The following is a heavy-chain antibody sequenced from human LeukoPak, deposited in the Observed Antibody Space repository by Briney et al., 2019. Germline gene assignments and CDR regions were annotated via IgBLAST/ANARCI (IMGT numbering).Heavy chain of an antibody. CDR1: GFTFSSYS. D-gene: IGHD2/OR15-2a*01. Sequence: GGSLRLSCAVSGFTFSSYSMNWVRQAPGKGLEWVSSISSSSSYIYYADSMKGRFTISRDNAKNSLYLQMSSLRAEDTAVYYCARATSPDSAWFDPWGQGTLVTVSS. V-gene: IGHV3-21*01. CDR3: ARATSPDSAWFDP. J-gene: IGHJ5*02. CDR2: ISSSSSYI.